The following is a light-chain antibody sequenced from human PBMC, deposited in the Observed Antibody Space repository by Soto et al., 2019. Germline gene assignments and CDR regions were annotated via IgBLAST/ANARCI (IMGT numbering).Light chain of an antibody. Sequence: DIQMTQSPATLAASVGDRVSLTCRASQSIDTWLAWYQQKPGKAPNLLIYKASRLESGVPSRFSGSGSGTEFTLTISSLQPEDFGSYYCQEYKNDYGTFGQGTKVDI. CDR1: QSIDTW. J-gene: IGKJ1*01. CDR3: QEYKNDYGT. CDR2: KAS. V-gene: IGKV1-5*03.